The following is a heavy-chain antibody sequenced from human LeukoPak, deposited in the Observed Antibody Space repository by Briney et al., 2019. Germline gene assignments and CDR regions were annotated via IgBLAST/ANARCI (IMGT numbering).Heavy chain of an antibody. Sequence: PGGSLRLSCAASGFTFSGHWLSWFRQAPGKGLEWVANINQDGSDKYFVDSVRGRFTISRDNAKNSLYLQMNSLRAEDTAVYYCAKDIGSYYDYWGQGILVTVSS. V-gene: IGHV3-7*01. CDR1: GFTFSGHW. CDR3: AKDIGSYYDY. J-gene: IGHJ4*02. CDR2: INQDGSDK. D-gene: IGHD3-10*01.